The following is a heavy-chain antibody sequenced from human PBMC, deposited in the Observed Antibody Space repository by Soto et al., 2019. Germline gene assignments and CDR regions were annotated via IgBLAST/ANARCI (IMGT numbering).Heavy chain of an antibody. CDR3: ARDREGYLDF. CDR2: ISPNSGVT. CDR1: GNTFSGYY. Sequence: VKVSCKASGNTFSGYYVHWVRQAPGQGLEWMGWISPNSGVTSYAQKFQGRVTMTRDMSISTVYMELNRLRSDDTAVYYCARDREGYLDFWVQGALVTVSS. J-gene: IGHJ4*02. V-gene: IGHV1-2*02.